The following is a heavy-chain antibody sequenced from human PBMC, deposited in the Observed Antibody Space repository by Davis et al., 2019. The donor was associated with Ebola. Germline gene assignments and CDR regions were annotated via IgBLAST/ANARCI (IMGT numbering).Heavy chain of an antibody. CDR1: GFTFNSYG. Sequence: GESLKISCAASGFTFNSYGMHWVRQAPGKGLEWVGRIKSKTDGGTTDYPAPVKGRFTISRDDSKNTLYLQMNSLRTEDTAVYYCTTDHYDFWSGYYHNFDYWGQGTLVTVSS. CDR3: TTDHYDFWSGYYHNFDY. V-gene: IGHV3-15*01. J-gene: IGHJ4*02. D-gene: IGHD3-3*01. CDR2: IKSKTDGGTT.